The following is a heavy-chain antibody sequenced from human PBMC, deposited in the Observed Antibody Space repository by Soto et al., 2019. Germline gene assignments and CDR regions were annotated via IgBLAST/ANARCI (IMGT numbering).Heavy chain of an antibody. V-gene: IGHV3-48*02. Sequence: EVQLVESGGGLVQPGGSLRLSCAASGFTFSSYTMNWVRQAPGKGLECVSYISSSGTTIYYADSVKGRFTISRDIAKNSMYLEMNSMSDEDRAYYYCARDKGGDSTGYGFDWGQGTLVTVSS. D-gene: IGHD3-22*01. CDR3: ARDKGGDSTGYGFD. CDR1: GFTFSSYT. CDR2: ISSSGTTI. J-gene: IGHJ4*02.